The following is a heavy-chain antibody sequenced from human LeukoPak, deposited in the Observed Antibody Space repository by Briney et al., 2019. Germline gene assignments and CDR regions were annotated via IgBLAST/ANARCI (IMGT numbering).Heavy chain of an antibody. CDR3: SELGITMIGGV. CDR1: GFTFSSYE. Sequence: GSLRLSCAASGFTFSSYEMNWVRQAPGKGLEWVSYISSSGSTIYYADSVKGRFTISRDNAKNSLYLQMNSLRAEDTAVYYCSELGITMIGGVWGKGTTVTISS. CDR2: ISSSGSTI. D-gene: IGHD3-10*02. J-gene: IGHJ6*04. V-gene: IGHV3-48*03.